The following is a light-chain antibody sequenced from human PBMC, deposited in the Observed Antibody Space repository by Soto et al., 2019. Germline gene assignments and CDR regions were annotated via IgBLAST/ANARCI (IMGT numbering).Light chain of an antibody. CDR3: QQYGSSPLT. V-gene: IGKV3D-20*01. CDR2: DAS. CDR1: QSVSSSS. J-gene: IGKJ4*01. Sequence: EIVLTKSPATLSLSPGERATLSCGASQSVSSSSLAWYQQKPGLAPRLLISDASSRATGIPDRFSGSGSGTDFTLTISRLEPEDFAVYYCQQYGSSPLTFGGGTKVEIK.